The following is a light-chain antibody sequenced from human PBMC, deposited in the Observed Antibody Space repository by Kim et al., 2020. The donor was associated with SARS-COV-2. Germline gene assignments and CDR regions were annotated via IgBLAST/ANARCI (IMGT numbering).Light chain of an antibody. J-gene: IGLJ2*01. Sequence: VSPGQTASITCAGDKLGHKYAYWYQQKPGQSPVLVIYQDNKRPSGIPERFSGSNSGNTATLTISGTQAMDEADYYCQAWDSSTGVFGGGTQLTVL. CDR3: QAWDSSTGV. CDR1: KLGHKY. V-gene: IGLV3-1*01. CDR2: QDN.